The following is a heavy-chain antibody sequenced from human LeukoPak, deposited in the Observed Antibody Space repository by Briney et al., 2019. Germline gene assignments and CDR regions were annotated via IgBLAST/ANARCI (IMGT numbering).Heavy chain of an antibody. J-gene: IGHJ5*02. D-gene: IGHD3-10*01. Sequence: SETLSLTCTVSVGSISSSSYYWGWIRQPPGKGLEWIGSIYYSGSTYYNPPLKSRVTISVDTSKNQFSLKLSSVTAAHTAVYYCAGIPIWFGELLGASWFDPWGQGTLVTVSS. CDR3: AGIPIWFGELLGASWFDP. CDR1: VGSISSSSYY. CDR2: IYYSGST. V-gene: IGHV4-39*01.